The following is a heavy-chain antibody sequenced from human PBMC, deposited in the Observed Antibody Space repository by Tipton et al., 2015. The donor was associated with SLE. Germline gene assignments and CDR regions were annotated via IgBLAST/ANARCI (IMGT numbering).Heavy chain of an antibody. Sequence: TLSLTCTVSGGSISSSSYYWGWIRQPPGKGLEWIGSIYYSGSTYYNPSLKSRVTISGDTSKNQFSLKLSSVTAADTAVYYCARPPTYSSGWYYFDYWGQGTLVTVSS. J-gene: IGHJ4*02. V-gene: IGHV4-39*01. CDR1: GGSISSSSYY. D-gene: IGHD6-19*01. CDR3: ARPPTYSSGWYYFDY. CDR2: IYYSGST.